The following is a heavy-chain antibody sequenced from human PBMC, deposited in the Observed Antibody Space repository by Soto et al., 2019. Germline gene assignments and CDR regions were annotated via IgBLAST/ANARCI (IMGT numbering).Heavy chain of an antibody. J-gene: IGHJ5*02. V-gene: IGHV4-31*03. D-gene: IGHD3-22*01. Sequence: PSETLSLTCTVSGGSISSGGYYWSWIRQHPGKGLEWIGYIYYSGSTYYNPSLKSRVTISVDTSKNQFSLKLSSVTAADTAVYYCARKGYYFPNWFDPWGQGTLVTVSS. CDR2: IYYSGST. CDR3: ARKGYYFPNWFDP. CDR1: GGSISSGGYY.